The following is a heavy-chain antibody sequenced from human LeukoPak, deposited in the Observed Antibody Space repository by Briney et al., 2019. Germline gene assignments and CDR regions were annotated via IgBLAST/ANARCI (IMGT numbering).Heavy chain of an antibody. Sequence: PSETLSLTCTVSGVSISSYYWTWIRQPPGKGLEWIGYIYYSGSSNYNPSLKSRVTISVDTSKNQFSLKQSSVTAADTAVYYCARDRVRGNSNPFFDYWGQGTLVTVSS. J-gene: IGHJ4*02. D-gene: IGHD4-11*01. CDR2: IYYSGSS. V-gene: IGHV4-59*01. CDR3: ARDRVRGNSNPFFDY. CDR1: GVSISSYY.